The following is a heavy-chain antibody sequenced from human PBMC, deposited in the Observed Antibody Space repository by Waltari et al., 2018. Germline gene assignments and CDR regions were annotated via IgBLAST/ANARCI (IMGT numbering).Heavy chain of an antibody. CDR2: IYYSGST. J-gene: IGHJ4*02. D-gene: IGHD3-16*01. CDR3: ARGPLRLGESDDY. CDR1: GGSISSSSYY. Sequence: QLQLQESGPGLVKPSETLSLTCTVSGGSISSSSYYWGWIRQPPGKGLEWIGSIYYSGSTYYNPSLKSRVTISVDTSKNQFSLKLSSVTAADTAVYYCARGPLRLGESDDYWGQGTLVTVSS. V-gene: IGHV4-39*07.